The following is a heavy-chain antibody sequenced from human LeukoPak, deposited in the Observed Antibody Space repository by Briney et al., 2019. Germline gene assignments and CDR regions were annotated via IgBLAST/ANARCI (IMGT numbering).Heavy chain of an antibody. CDR3: ARDMVRGVFKY. CDR2: INRSGST. J-gene: IGHJ4*02. Sequence: SETLSLTCAVYGGSFSGYYWSWIRQPPGKGLEWIGEINRSGSTNYNPSLKSRVTISVDTSKNQFSLKLSSVTAADTAVYYCARDMVRGVFKYWGQGTLVTVSS. CDR1: GGSFSGYY. V-gene: IGHV4-34*01. D-gene: IGHD3-10*01.